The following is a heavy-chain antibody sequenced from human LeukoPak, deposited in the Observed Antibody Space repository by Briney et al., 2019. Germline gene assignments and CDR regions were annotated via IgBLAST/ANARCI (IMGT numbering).Heavy chain of an antibody. CDR1: GGSFSGYY. D-gene: IGHD2-2*01. V-gene: IGHV4-34*01. Sequence: SETLSLTCAVYGGSFSGYYWTWIRQPPGKGLEWIGEINHSGSTNYNPSLKSRVTISVDTSKNQFSLKLSPVTAADTAVYYCARAGNHCSSTSCSQVLGYWGQGTLVTVSS. CDR2: INHSGST. CDR3: ARAGNHCSSTSCSQVLGY. J-gene: IGHJ4*02.